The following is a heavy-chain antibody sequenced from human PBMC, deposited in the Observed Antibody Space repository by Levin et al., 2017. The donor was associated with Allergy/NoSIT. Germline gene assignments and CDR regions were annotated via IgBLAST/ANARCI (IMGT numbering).Heavy chain of an antibody. CDR2: IWYDGSNR. V-gene: IGHV3-33*01. CDR1: GFTFSNFG. D-gene: IGHD3-10*01. CDR3: ASEGPYGSGSP. J-gene: IGHJ4*02. Sequence: GESLKISCTASGFTFSNFGMHWVRQAPGKGLEWVAVIWYDGSNRFYADSVRGRFTISRDNSENMLYLQMNSLRVDDTAVYYCASEGPYGSGSPWGQGTLVTVSS.